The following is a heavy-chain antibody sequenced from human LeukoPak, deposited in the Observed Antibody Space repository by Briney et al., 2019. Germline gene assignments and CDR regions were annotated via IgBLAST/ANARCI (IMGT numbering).Heavy chain of an antibody. D-gene: IGHD2-21*02. J-gene: IGHJ4*02. V-gene: IGHV6-1*01. CDR2: TYYRSKWYS. CDR3: ARAGGDSWYFDY. CDR1: GDSVSSSSAA. Sequence: SQTLSLTCAISGDSVSSSSAAWNWIRQSPSRGLEWLGRTYYRSKWYSDYAVSVESRITINADTSKNQFSLHLNSVTPEDTAVYYCARAGGDSWYFDYWGQGTLVTVSS.